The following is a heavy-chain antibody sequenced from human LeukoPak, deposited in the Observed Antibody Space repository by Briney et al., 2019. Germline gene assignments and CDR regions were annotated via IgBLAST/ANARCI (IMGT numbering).Heavy chain of an antibody. CDR2: ISAYNGNT. CDR3: ARAGSGYYSLYYYYYMDV. CDR1: GYTFTSYG. D-gene: IGHD3-22*01. Sequence: GAPVKVSCKASGYTFTSYGISWVRQAPGQGLEWMGWISAYNGNTNYAQKLQGRVTMTTDTSTSTAYMELRSLRSDDTAVYYCARAGSGYYSLYYYYYMDVWGKGTTVTISS. V-gene: IGHV1-18*01. J-gene: IGHJ6*03.